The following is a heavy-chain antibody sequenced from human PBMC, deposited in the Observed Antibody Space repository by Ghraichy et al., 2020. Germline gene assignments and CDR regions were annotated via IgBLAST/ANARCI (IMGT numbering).Heavy chain of an antibody. J-gene: IGHJ5*02. Sequence: SETLSLTCTVSGGSISSSSYYWGWIRQPPGKGLEWIGSIYYSGSTYYNPSLKSRVTISVDTSKNQFSLKLSSVTAADTAVYYCARHLRWRAVTSGWFDPWGQGTLVTVSS. V-gene: IGHV4-39*01. CDR2: IYYSGST. D-gene: IGHD6-19*01. CDR3: ARHLRWRAVTSGWFDP. CDR1: GGSISSSSYY.